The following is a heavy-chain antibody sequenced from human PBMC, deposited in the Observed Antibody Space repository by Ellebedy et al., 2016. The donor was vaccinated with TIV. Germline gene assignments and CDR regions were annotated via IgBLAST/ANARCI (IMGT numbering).Heavy chain of an antibody. CDR2: IYYSGST. J-gene: IGHJ4*02. CDR1: GGSISSGDYY. D-gene: IGHD4-23*01. V-gene: IGHV4-39*01. Sequence: SETLSLTXTVSGGSISSGDYYWGWIRQPPGKGLEWIGSIYYSGSTYYNPSLKSRVTISVDTSKNQFSLKLSSVTAADTAVYYCARGLYGGGVFDYWGQGTLVTVSS. CDR3: ARGLYGGGVFDY.